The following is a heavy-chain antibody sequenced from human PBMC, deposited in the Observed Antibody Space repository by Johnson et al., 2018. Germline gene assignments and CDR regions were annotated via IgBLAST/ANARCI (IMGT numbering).Heavy chain of an antibody. CDR1: GFTFSSYG. V-gene: IGHV3-30*18. CDR3: AKDGRLLRYFAWAVSCQH. J-gene: IGHJ1*01. D-gene: IGHD3-9*01. Sequence: QVQLVESGGGVVQXGRSLRLXCAASGFTFSSYGMHWVRQAPGKGLEWVAVISDDGTNTYYADSVKGRVTISRDNSKKTLYLQMNSLGAEDTAVCNCAKDGRLLRYFAWAVSCQHWGQGTLVTVSS. CDR2: ISDDGTNT.